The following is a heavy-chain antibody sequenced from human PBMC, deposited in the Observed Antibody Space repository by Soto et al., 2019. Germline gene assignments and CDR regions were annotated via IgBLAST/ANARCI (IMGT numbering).Heavy chain of an antibody. CDR2: IYYSGST. D-gene: IGHD6-25*01. CDR3: ARRPQTYYQGYQRWFDP. V-gene: IGHV4-39*01. Sequence: ASETLSLTCTVSGGSISSSSYYWGWIRQPPGKGLEWIGSIYYSGSTYYNPSLKSRVTISVDTSKNQFSLKLSSVTAADTAVYYCARRPQTYYQGYQRWFDPWGQGTLVTVSS. CDR1: GGSISSSSYY. J-gene: IGHJ5*02.